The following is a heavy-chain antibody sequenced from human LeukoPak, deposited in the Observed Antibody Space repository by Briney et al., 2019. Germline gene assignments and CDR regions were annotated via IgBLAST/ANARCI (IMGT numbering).Heavy chain of an antibody. D-gene: IGHD2-2*02. CDR3: ARWVGYCSSTSCYMDY. J-gene: IGHJ4*02. Sequence: PSETLSLTCAVYGGSFSGYYSSWIRQPPGKGLEWIGEINHSGSTNYNPSLKSRVTISVDTSKNQFSLKLSSVTAADTAVYYCARWVGYCSSTSCYMDYWGQGTLVTVSS. CDR2: INHSGST. CDR1: GGSFSGYY. V-gene: IGHV4-34*01.